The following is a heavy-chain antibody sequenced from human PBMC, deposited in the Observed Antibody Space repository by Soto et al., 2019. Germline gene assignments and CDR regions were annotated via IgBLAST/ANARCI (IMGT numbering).Heavy chain of an antibody. CDR1: GRTFSSYA. CDR2: IIPIFGTA. V-gene: IGHV1-69*06. J-gene: IGHJ6*02. Sequence: SVKVSCKASGRTFSSYAISWERQAPGQGLEWMGGIIPIFGTATSAQKFQGRVTITADKSTSTAYMALSSLSSEDTPVYYCASLVTLFPSEKPGCSSGLGYYYCGMEVWGQGTTVTV. CDR3: ASLVTLFPSEKPGCSSGLGYYYCGMEV. D-gene: IGHD6-19*01.